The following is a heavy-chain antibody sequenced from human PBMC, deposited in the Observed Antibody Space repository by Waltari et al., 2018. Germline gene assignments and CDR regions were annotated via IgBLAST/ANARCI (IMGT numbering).Heavy chain of an antibody. CDR1: GGTFSSYA. D-gene: IGHD6-13*01. J-gene: IGHJ6*02. CDR3: ARRRQQLLVGYYGMDV. Sequence: QVQLVQSGAEVKKPGSSVKVSCKASGGTFSSYAISWVRQAPGQGLEWMGGIIPIFGTANYAQKFQGRVTITADESTSTAYMELSSLRSEETAVYYCARRRQQLLVGYYGMDVWGQGTTVTVSS. V-gene: IGHV1-69*12. CDR2: IIPIFGTA.